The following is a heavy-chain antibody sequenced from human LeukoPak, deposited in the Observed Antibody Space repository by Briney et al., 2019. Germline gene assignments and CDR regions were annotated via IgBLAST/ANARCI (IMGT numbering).Heavy chain of an antibody. CDR3: ASNTGTVFDY. CDR2: ISGSGGST. Sequence: GGSLRLSCAASGFTFSSYVMSWVRQAPGKGLEWVSGISGSGGSTYYADSVKGRFTISRDNSKNTLYLQMNSLRAEDTAVYYCASNTGTVFDYWGQGALVTVSS. V-gene: IGHV3-23*01. CDR1: GFTFSSYV. J-gene: IGHJ4*02. D-gene: IGHD7-27*01.